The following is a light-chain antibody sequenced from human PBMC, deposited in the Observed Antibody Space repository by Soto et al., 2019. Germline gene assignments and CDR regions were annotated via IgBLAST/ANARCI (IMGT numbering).Light chain of an antibody. CDR3: QQYNNWPWT. CDR1: QSISDT. CDR2: GAS. J-gene: IGKJ1*01. Sequence: EIVMTPSPATPSVSPGGRATLSCQASQSISDTLAWYQQKPGQAPRLLIYGASTMASGFPARFSGSGSGTDFTLTISSLQSEDFAVYYCQQYNNWPWTFGQGTKVDVK. V-gene: IGKV3-15*01.